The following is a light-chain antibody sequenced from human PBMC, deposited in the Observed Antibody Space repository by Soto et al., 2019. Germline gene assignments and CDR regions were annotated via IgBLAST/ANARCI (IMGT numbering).Light chain of an antibody. CDR3: QQYDNYPLT. CDR1: QSVRSW. J-gene: IGKJ4*01. V-gene: IGKV1-5*01. Sequence: DIQITQSPATLSASVGDRVTITCRASQSVRSWLAWYQQKPGTATKLLIFDASRLESGVPSRFSGSASGTEFTLTISSLQPDDFATYYCQQYDNYPLTFGGGSKVDTK. CDR2: DAS.